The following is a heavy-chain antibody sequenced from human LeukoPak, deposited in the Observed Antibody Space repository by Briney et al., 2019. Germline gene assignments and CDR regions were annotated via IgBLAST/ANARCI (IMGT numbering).Heavy chain of an antibody. D-gene: IGHD3-22*01. CDR2: IYPGDSDT. J-gene: IGHJ4*02. CDR1: GYSYTSYW. Sequence: GESLKISCKGSGYSYTSYWIGWVRQMPGKGLEWMGIIYPGDSDTRYSPSFQGQVTISADKSISTAYLQWSSLKASDTAMYYCARRGYYDSSGHYEEYYFDYWGQGTLVTVSS. CDR3: ARRGYYDSSGHYEEYYFDY. V-gene: IGHV5-51*01.